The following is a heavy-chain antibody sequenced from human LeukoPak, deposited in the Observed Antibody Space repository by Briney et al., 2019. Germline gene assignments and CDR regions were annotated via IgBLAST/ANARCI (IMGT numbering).Heavy chain of an antibody. CDR3: ASQKYYYDSSGGEFDY. CDR2: IYTSGST. V-gene: IGHV4-4*07. Sequence: PSETLSLTRTVSGGSISSYYWSWIRQPAGKGLEWIGRIYTSGSTNYNPSLKSRVTISVDTSKNQFSLKLSSVTAADTAVYYCASQKYYYDSSGGEFDYWGQGTLVTVSS. J-gene: IGHJ4*02. D-gene: IGHD3-22*01. CDR1: GGSISSYY.